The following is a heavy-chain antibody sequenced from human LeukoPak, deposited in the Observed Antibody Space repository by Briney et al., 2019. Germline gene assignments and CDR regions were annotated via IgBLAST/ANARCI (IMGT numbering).Heavy chain of an antibody. CDR2: ISAYNGNT. CDR3: ARGLRAYCGGDCYPFDY. J-gene: IGHJ4*02. Sequence: ASVTLSCKASAYTFTSYGFSWVRHGQGPGLGRKGWISAYNGNTNYAQELQGRVTMTTDTSTSTAYMELRSLRSDDTAVYYCARGLRAYCGGDCYPFDYWGQGTLVTFSS. CDR1: AYTFTSYG. D-gene: IGHD2-21*02. V-gene: IGHV1-18*01.